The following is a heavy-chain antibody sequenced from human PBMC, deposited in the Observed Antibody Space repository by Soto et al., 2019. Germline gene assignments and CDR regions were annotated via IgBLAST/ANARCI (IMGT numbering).Heavy chain of an antibody. CDR3: ARDPLPYCSGGSCYSNWFDT. V-gene: IGHV3-30-3*01. CDR1: GFTFSSYA. J-gene: IGHJ5*02. D-gene: IGHD2-15*01. CDR2: ISYDGSNK. Sequence: GGSLRLSCAASGFTFSSYAMHWVRQAPGKGLEWVAVISYDGSNKYYADSVKGRFTISRDNSKNTLYLQMNSLRAEDTAVYYCARDPLPYCSGGSCYSNWFDTWGQGTLVTVSS.